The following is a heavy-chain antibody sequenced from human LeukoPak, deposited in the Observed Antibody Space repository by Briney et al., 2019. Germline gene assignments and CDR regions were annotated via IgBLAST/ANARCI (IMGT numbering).Heavy chain of an antibody. J-gene: IGHJ4*02. CDR2: ITGSAAGT. Sequence: GGSLRLSCTTTEFSFRSYGMSWVRQAPGKGLEWVSTITGSAAGTFYADSVKGRFTLSSDSSKNTLHLQMNSLRDEDTAVYYCARALYCSRTSCPQGAYYSDSSGSFDFWGQGTLVTVSS. D-gene: IGHD3-22*01. V-gene: IGHV3-23*01. CDR3: ARALYCSRTSCPQGAYYSDSSGSFDF. CDR1: EFSFRSYG.